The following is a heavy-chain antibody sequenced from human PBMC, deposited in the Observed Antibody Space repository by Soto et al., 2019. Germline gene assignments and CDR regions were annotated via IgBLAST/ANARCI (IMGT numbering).Heavy chain of an antibody. Sequence: GGSLRLSCAASGFTFSNAWMSWVRQAPGKGLEWVGRIKSKTDGGTTDYAAPVKGRFTISRDDSKNTLYLQMNSLKTEDTAVYYCTTGTYYDILTGYYDYWGQGTLVTVSS. V-gene: IGHV3-15*01. D-gene: IGHD3-9*01. CDR1: GFTFSNAW. J-gene: IGHJ4*02. CDR2: IKSKTDGGTT. CDR3: TTGTYYDILTGYYDY.